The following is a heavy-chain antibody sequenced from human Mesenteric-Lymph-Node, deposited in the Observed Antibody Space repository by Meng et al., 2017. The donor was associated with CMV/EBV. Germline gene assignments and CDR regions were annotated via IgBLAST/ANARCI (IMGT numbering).Heavy chain of an antibody. CDR1: GGSGSRGSYY. CDR3: ARDDGYFDY. CDR2: IYYSGST. Sequence: LTCTVSGGSGSRGSYYWSWIRQPPGKGLEWIGYIYYSGSTNYNPSLKSRVTISVDTSKNQFSLKLSSVTAADTAVYYCARDDGYFDYWGQGTLVTVSS. J-gene: IGHJ4*02. V-gene: IGHV4-61*01.